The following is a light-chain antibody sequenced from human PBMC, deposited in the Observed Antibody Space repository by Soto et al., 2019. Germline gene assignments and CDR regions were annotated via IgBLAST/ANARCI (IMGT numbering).Light chain of an antibody. Sequence: DIQMTQSPSSLSASVGDRVTITCRASQSISSYLNWYQQKPGKAPKLLIYAASSLQSGVPSRFSGSGSGTDFTLTISSRQPEVFATYYCQQSYSTSWTFGQGTKVEIK. J-gene: IGKJ1*01. CDR1: QSISSY. CDR3: QQSYSTSWT. CDR2: AAS. V-gene: IGKV1-39*01.